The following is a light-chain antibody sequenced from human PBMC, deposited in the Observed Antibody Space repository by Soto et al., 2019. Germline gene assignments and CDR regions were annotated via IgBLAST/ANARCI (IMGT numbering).Light chain of an antibody. CDR1: QSISTW. CDR2: KAS. J-gene: IGKJ4*01. Sequence: DSQMTQYPSTLSASVGDRVTITCRASQSISTWLAWYQQKPGKAPKILISKASTLQSGVPPRFSGSGSGTEFTLTISSLQPDDFATYYYQQYESYPMTFGGGTKVEIK. CDR3: QQYESYPMT. V-gene: IGKV1-5*03.